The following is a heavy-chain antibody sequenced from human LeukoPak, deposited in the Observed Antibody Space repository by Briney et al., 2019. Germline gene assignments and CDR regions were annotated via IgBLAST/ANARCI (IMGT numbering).Heavy chain of an antibody. V-gene: IGHV1-18*01. CDR3: ARGDGSGWPNFDY. CDR1: GYTFTTYG. Sequence: ASVKVSCKASGYTFTTYGISWVRQAPGQGLERMGWISAYSGNTNYAQKVQGRVTMTTHTSTSTAYMELRSLRSDDAAVYYCARGDGSGWPNFDYWGQGTLVTVSS. D-gene: IGHD6-19*01. CDR2: ISAYSGNT. J-gene: IGHJ4*02.